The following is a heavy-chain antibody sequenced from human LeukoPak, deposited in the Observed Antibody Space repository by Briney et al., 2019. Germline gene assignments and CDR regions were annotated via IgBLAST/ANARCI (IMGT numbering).Heavy chain of an antibody. Sequence: GGCLRLSCAASGFTFNSYAMSWVRQAPGKGLEWVTGISGSGGTTYYADSVKGRFTISRDNSKNTLYVQMNRVRAEDTAVYYCAKNYDSSGYYWDYWGQGTLVTVSS. CDR3: AKNYDSSGYYWDY. D-gene: IGHD3-22*01. V-gene: IGHV3-23*01. CDR2: ISGSGGTT. CDR1: GFTFNSYA. J-gene: IGHJ4*02.